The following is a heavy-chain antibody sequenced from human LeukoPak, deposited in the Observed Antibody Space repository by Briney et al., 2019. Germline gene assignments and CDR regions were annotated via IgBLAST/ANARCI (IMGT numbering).Heavy chain of an antibody. D-gene: IGHD3-9*01. CDR1: GFTFSSYA. J-gene: IGHJ4*02. V-gene: IGHV3-23*01. CDR2: ISGSGDST. CDR3: AKDRYDILTGHYLIDY. Sequence: PGGSLRLSCAASGFTFSSYAMSWVRQAPGKGLEWVSAISGSGDSTYYADSVKGRFTISRDNSKNTLYLQMNSLRAEDTAVYYCAKDRYDILTGHYLIDYWGQGTLVTVSS.